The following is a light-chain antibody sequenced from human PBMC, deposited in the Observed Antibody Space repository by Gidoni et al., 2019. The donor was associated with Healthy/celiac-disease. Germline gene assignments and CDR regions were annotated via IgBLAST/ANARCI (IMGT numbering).Light chain of an antibody. CDR3: QQYYSTPLT. V-gene: IGKV4-1*01. CDR1: QSVLYSSNNKNY. CDR2: WAS. J-gene: IGKJ4*01. Sequence: DIGTPQSPDPLAVSLGERATINCKSSQSVLYSSNNKNYLAWYQQKPGQPPKLLIYWASSRESGVPDRFSGSGSGTDFTLTISSLQAEDVAVYYCQQYYSTPLTFGGGTKVEIK.